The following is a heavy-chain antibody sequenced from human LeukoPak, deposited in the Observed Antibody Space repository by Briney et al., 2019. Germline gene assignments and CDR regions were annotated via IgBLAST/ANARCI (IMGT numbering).Heavy chain of an antibody. CDR2: INQDGSEK. D-gene: IGHD1-26*01. CDR1: GFTLSSYW. Sequence: QPGGFLRLSCAASGFTLSSYWMRWVRQAPGKGLEWVANINQDGSEKYYVDSLKGRFTISRDNAKNSLYLQMNSLRAEDTAVYYCARFRSYNFDYWGQGTLVTVSS. J-gene: IGHJ4*02. V-gene: IGHV3-7*05. CDR3: ARFRSYNFDY.